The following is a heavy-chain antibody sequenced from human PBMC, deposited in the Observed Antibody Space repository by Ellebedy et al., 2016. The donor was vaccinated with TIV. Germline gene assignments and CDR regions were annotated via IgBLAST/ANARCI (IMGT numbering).Heavy chain of an antibody. V-gene: IGHV1-69*13. D-gene: IGHD4-17*01. Sequence: ASVKVSCKASGYTFTSYGISWVRQAPGQGLECMGGIIPIFGTANYAQRFQGRVTITADESTSTAYMELSSLRSEDTAVYYCARGPVYGDLDYWGQGTLVTVSS. CDR1: GYTFTSYG. CDR2: IIPIFGTA. J-gene: IGHJ4*02. CDR3: ARGPVYGDLDY.